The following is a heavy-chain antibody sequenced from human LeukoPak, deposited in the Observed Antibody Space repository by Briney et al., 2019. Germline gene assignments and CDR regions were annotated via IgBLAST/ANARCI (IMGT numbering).Heavy chain of an antibody. CDR2: ISYSGST. J-gene: IGHJ4*02. CDR1: GDSISGFY. CDR3: ARDPLGGYHFDY. Sequence: SETLSLTCTVSGDSISGFYWSWIRQPPGKGLEWIGYISYSGSTKYNPSLKSRVTISVDRSKNQFSLKLSSVTAADTAVYYCARDPLGGYHFDYWGQGTLVTVSS. V-gene: IGHV4-59*01. D-gene: IGHD3-16*02.